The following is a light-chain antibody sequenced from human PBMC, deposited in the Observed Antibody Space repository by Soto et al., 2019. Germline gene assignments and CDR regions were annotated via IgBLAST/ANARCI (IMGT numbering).Light chain of an antibody. Sequence: EIVLTQSPATLSLSPGERATLSCRASQSVGIYLGWFQQRPGQAPRLLIFDASNRAAGIPARFSGGGSGTDLTLTINSLEPEDFAVYYCQHRSTWPPAFGQGTRLEIK. V-gene: IGKV3-11*01. CDR1: QSVGIY. J-gene: IGKJ5*01. CDR2: DAS. CDR3: QHRSTWPPA.